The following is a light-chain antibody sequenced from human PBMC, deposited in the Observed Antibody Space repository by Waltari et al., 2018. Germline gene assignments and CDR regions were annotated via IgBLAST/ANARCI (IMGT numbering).Light chain of an antibody. V-gene: IGKV1-33*01. Sequence: DIQMTQSPSSLSASVGDRVTISCQASRDIKNFLNWYQQKPGQAPKLLIYDTSNLAIGVPARFSGRGSGTHFTLTISSLQAEDVAAYYCQQHDDLPPYTFGQGTKVEIK. J-gene: IGKJ2*01. CDR3: QQHDDLPPYT. CDR1: RDIKNF. CDR2: DTS.